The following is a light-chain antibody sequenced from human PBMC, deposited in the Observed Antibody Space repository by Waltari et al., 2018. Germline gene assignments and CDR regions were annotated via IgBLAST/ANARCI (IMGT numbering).Light chain of an antibody. J-gene: IGKJ1*01. V-gene: IGKV3-15*01. CDR2: GAS. Sequence: ETVMTQSPATLSVSPGETATLSCRASQSVGSNLAWYQQKPGQAPRLLIYGASTRATGIPAKFSGSGSGTEFTLTISSLQSEDFAVDYCQQYNNWPPWTFGQGTKVEI. CDR1: QSVGSN. CDR3: QQYNNWPPWT.